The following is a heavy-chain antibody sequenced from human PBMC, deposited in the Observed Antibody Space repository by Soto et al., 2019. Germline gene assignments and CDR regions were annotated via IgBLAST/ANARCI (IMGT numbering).Heavy chain of an antibody. D-gene: IGHD5-12*01. J-gene: IGHJ4*02. CDR1: GFTFSDYY. CDR3: ARLYSANDSSAY. CDR2: ISSSGGSI. Sequence: QVQLVESGGGLVKPGGSLRLSCAASGFTFSDYYMSWFRQAPGEGLEWLSYISSSGGSINYADSVKGRFTISRDNAKNSLYLQMNSLSAEDTAVYYCARLYSANDSSAYWGQGTLVTVTS. V-gene: IGHV3-11*01.